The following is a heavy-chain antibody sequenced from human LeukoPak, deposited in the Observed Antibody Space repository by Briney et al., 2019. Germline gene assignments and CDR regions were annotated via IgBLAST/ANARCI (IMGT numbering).Heavy chain of an antibody. CDR3: ASRSSNPVGAIDY. V-gene: IGHV4-39*01. CDR2: ISYSGT. Sequence: SETLSLTCTVSGGSISISSYYWGWTRQPPGRGLEWIGSISYSGTYHNPSLKSRLTISVSTSTNHFSLSLRSVTAADTAVHHFASRSSNPVGAIDYSGQGCLVSASS. D-gene: IGHD1-26*01. J-gene: IGHJ4*02. CDR1: GGSISISSYY.